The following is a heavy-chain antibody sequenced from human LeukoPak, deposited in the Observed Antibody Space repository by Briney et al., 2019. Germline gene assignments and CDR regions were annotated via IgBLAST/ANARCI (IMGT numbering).Heavy chain of an antibody. CDR3: ARVARNSRSIAVAGTFPVGFDP. V-gene: IGHV1-2*02. J-gene: IGHJ5*02. CDR2: INPNSGGT. Sequence: ASVKVSCKASGYTFTGYYMHWVRQAPGQGLEWMGWINPNSGGTNYAQKFQGRVTITRDTSISTAYMELSRLRSDDTAVYYCARVARNSRSIAVAGTFPVGFDPWGQGRLVTV. CDR1: GYTFTGYY. D-gene: IGHD6-19*01.